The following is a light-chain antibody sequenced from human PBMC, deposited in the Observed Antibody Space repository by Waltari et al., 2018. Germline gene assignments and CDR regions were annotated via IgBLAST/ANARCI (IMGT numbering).Light chain of an antibody. CDR3: QHYVNLPVT. CDR2: DTS. Sequence: DIVLTQSPGALSLSPGERATLSCRASQSVDRSLAWYQQKPGQAPRLLIYDTSSRATGTPGRFSGSGSGTDFSLAISSLEPEDFAVYFCQHYVNLPVTFGQGTKVEI. J-gene: IGKJ1*01. V-gene: IGKV3-20*01. CDR1: QSVDRS.